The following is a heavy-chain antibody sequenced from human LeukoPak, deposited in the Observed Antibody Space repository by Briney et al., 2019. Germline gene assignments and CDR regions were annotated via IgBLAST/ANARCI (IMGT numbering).Heavy chain of an antibody. CDR3: ARGYWFDP. J-gene: IGHJ5*02. CDR1: GGSVSRSPYY. Sequence: SETLSLTCTVSGGSVSRSPYYWGWIRQPPGKGLEWIGHIHSSGSSNYNPSIKSRVTMSVDTSKNQFSLKLSSVTAADTAVYYCARGYWFDPWGQGTLVTVSS. CDR2: IHSSGSS. V-gene: IGHV4-61*05.